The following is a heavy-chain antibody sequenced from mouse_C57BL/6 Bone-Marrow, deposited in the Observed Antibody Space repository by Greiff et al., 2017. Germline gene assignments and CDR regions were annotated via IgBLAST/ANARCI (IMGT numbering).Heavy chain of an antibody. D-gene: IGHD3-3*01. J-gene: IGHJ4*01. CDR3: ARGLGYPLRWDY. V-gene: IGHV5-17*01. CDR1: GFTFSDYG. Sequence: EVKLVESGGGLVKPGGSLKLSCAASGFTFSDYGMHWVRQAPEKGLEWVAYISSGSSTIYYADTVKGRFPISRDNAKNTLFLQMTSLRSEDTAMYYCARGLGYPLRWDYWGQGTSVTVSS. CDR2: ISSGSSTI.